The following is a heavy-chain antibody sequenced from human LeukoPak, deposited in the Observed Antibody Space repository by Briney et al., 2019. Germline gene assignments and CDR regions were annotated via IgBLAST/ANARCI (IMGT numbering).Heavy chain of an antibody. Sequence: SVKVSCKASGGTFSSYTNSWVRQAPGQGLEWMGRIIPILGIANYAQKFQGRVTITADKSTSTAYMELSSLRSEDTAVYYCARDLYPRIQLWLYYWGQGTLVTVSS. CDR3: ARDLYPRIQLWLYY. CDR2: IIPILGIA. V-gene: IGHV1-69*04. CDR1: GGTFSSYT. D-gene: IGHD5-18*01. J-gene: IGHJ4*02.